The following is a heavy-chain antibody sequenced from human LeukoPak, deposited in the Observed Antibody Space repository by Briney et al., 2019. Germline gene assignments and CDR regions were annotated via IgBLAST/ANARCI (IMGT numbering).Heavy chain of an antibody. CDR2: INPNSGGT. Sequence: ASVKVSCKASGYTFTGYYMHWVRQAPGQGLEWMGWINPNSGGTNYAQKSQGRVTMTRDTSISTAYMELSRLRSDDTAVYSCAGESTYYDSSDYYQGDAFDIWGQGTMVTVSS. J-gene: IGHJ3*02. D-gene: IGHD3-22*01. V-gene: IGHV1-2*02. CDR1: GYTFTGYY. CDR3: AGESTYYDSSDYYQGDAFDI.